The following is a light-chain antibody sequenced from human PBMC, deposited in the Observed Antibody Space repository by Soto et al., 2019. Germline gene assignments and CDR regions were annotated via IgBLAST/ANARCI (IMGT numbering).Light chain of an antibody. CDR3: SSYAGSNNLV. Sequence: QSALTQPPSASGSPGQSGTISCTGTSSDVGSYNYVSWYQQYPGKAPKLMIYEISKRPSGVPDRFSGSKSGNTASLTVSGLQAEHEADYYCSSYAGSNNLVFGGGTKLTVL. CDR2: EIS. CDR1: SSDVGSYNY. V-gene: IGLV2-8*01. J-gene: IGLJ2*01.